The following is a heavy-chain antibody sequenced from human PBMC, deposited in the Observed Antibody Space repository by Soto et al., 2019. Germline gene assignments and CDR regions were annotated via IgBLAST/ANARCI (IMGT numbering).Heavy chain of an antibody. CDR2: ISAYNGNR. CDR1: GYTFTNFG. Sequence: QVQLVQSGAEVKKPGASVKVSCKASGYTFTNFGITWVRQSPGQGLEWMGWISAYNGNRNYAQNFRGRVTMTADTSTSTSHKELRRLRYDVTAVYYSARGGTPIDYWGQGTLVTVSS. V-gene: IGHV1-18*01. CDR3: ARGGTPIDY. D-gene: IGHD2-15*01. J-gene: IGHJ4*02.